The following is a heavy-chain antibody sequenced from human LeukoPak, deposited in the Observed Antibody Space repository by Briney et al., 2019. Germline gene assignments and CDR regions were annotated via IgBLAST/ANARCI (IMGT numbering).Heavy chain of an antibody. CDR3: AREVDGKPQTGIKPVDP. J-gene: IGHJ5*02. CDR1: GYTFTSYA. CDR2: INTNTGNP. V-gene: IGHV7-4-1*02. D-gene: IGHD1-1*01. Sequence: ASVKVSCKASGYTFTSYAMNWVRQAPGQGLEWMGWINTNTGNPTYAQGFTGRFVFSLDTSVSTAYLQISSLKAEDTAVYYCAREVDGKPQTGIKPVDPWGQGTLVTVSS.